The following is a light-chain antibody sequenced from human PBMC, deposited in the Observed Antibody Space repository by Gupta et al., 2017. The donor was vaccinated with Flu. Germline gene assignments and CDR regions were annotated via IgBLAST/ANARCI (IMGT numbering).Light chain of an antibody. Sequence: QLVLPHSPSASASLGASVKLTCTLSSGHSSYAIAWHQQQPEKGPRYLMKLNSDGSHSKGDGIPDRFSGSSSGAERYLTISSLQSEDEADYYCQTWGTRYWVFGGGTKLTVL. CDR1: SGHSSYA. J-gene: IGLJ3*02. CDR3: QTWGTRYWV. V-gene: IGLV4-69*01. CDR2: LNSDGSH.